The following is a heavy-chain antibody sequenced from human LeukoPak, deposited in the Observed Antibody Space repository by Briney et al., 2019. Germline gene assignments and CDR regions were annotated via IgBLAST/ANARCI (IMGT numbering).Heavy chain of an antibody. Sequence: GGSLRLSCAASGFTFSDYNMRWIRQAPGKGLEWVSAISGSGGSTYYADSVKGRFTVSRDNSKNTLYLQMNSLRAEDTAVYYCAKSRIVVVPAALDYWGQGTLVTVSS. D-gene: IGHD2-2*01. CDR2: ISGSGGST. J-gene: IGHJ4*02. CDR3: AKSRIVVVPAALDY. V-gene: IGHV3-23*01. CDR1: GFTFSDYN.